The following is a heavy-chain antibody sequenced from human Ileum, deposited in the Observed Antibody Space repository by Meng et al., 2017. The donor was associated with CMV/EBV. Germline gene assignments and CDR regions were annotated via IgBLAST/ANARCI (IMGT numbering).Heavy chain of an antibody. D-gene: IGHD3-3*01. CDR2: ISGSDSTI. V-gene: IGHV3-48*03. J-gene: IGHJ6*02. CDR3: AIERDDSWSGSWMDV. Sequence: GGSLRLPLGASGFTLSSCEMNWFRQEPGKGLEGVSYISGSDSTIYYADSVKGRFTISRDNNKNSPYLQLNSLRAEDTAVYYCAIERDDSWSGSWMDVWGQGTPVTVSS. CDR1: GFTLSSCE.